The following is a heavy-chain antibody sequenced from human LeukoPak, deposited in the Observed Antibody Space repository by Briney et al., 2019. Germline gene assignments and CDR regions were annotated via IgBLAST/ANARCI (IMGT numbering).Heavy chain of an antibody. CDR1: GGSIGTYY. V-gene: IGHV4-59*01. J-gene: IGHJ4*02. CDR3: ARPSIAAARSIDY. CDR2: IYYSGST. D-gene: IGHD6-13*01. Sequence: SETLSLTCTVSGGSIGTYYWSWIRQPPGKGLEWIGYIYYSGSTNCNPSLKSRVTISVDTSKNQFSLKLSSVTAADTAVYYCARPSIAAARSIDYWGQGTLVTVSS.